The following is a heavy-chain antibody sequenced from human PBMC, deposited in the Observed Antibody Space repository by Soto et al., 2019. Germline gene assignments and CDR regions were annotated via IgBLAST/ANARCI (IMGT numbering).Heavy chain of an antibody. D-gene: IGHD4-4*01. V-gene: IGHV1-18*01. J-gene: IGHJ2*01. Sequence: QVQLVQSGAEVKKPGASVKVSCKASGYTFTSYGISWVRQAPGQGLEWMGWISAYNGNTNYAQKRQGRVTMTTHTSTSTAYMELRSLRSDDTAVYYCARPLWRDDYNWGYFDLWGRGTLVAVSS. CDR2: ISAYNGNT. CDR3: ARPLWRDDYNWGYFDL. CDR1: GYTFTSYG.